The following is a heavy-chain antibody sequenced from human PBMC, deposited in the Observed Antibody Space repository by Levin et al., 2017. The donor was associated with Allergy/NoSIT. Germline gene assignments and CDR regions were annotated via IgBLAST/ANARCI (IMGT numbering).Heavy chain of an antibody. V-gene: IGHV3-23*01. J-gene: IGHJ6*02. CDR1: GFTFSSYA. Sequence: PGGSLRLSCAASGFTFSSYAMNWVRQAPGKGLEWVSGISGSGGSTYYADSVKGRFTISRDNSKNTLYLQMNSLRAEDTAVYYCAKDLGYSSATGYYGMDVWGQGTTVTVSS. CDR3: AKDLGYSSATGYYGMDV. D-gene: IGHD6-19*01. CDR2: ISGSGGST.